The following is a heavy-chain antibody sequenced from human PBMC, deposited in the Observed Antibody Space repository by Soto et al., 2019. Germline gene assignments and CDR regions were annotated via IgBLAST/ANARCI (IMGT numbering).Heavy chain of an antibody. CDR3: SRHTAITIQDY. CDR1: GYIFTSYW. Sequence: GESLKISCKASGYIFTSYWITWVRQMPGKGLEWMGSIDPVGSYTNYSPSFQGQVTISSDNSITTAYLHLTSLEAADTAMYYSSRHTAITIQDYWGQGTLVTVSS. V-gene: IGHV5-10-1*04. CDR2: IDPVGSYT. D-gene: IGHD3-3*01. J-gene: IGHJ4*02.